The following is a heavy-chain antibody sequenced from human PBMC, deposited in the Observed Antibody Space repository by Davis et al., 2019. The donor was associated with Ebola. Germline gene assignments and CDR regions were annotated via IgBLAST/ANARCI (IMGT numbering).Heavy chain of an antibody. V-gene: IGHV4-59*01. CDR3: ARDHFGSGSTIDA. CDR1: GASITTYY. J-gene: IGHJ5*02. Sequence: SETLSLTCTVSGASITTYYWSWIRQPPGKGLEWIGFISSRDSPTYNPSVRGRVTTSLDTSKNQFSLTLTSVTASDTAIYYCARDHFGSGSTIDAWGQGTLVTVSS. D-gene: IGHD3-10*01. CDR2: ISSRDSP.